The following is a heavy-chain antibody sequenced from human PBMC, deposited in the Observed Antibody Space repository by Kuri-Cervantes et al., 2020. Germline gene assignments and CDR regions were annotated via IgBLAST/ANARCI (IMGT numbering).Heavy chain of an antibody. CDR1: GYTFTDCF. J-gene: IGHJ5*02. V-gene: IGHV1-2*02. D-gene: IGHD3-22*01. CDR2: VHSNNGGT. CDR3: ARSLMSYYYDSGGYHSIDA. Sequence: ASVKVSCKATGYTFTDCFIHWVREAPGQGLGWMGWVHSNNGGTNYAQKFQGRVTMTRDTSISTAYMDLSGLRADDTAVYYCARSLMSYYYDSGGYHSIDAWGQGTLVTVSS.